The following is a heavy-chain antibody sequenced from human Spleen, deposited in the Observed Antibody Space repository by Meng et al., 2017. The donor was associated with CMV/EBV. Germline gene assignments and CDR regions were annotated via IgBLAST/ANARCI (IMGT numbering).Heavy chain of an antibody. J-gene: IGHJ4*02. CDR3: ASSYDFWSGYTVDY. D-gene: IGHD3-3*01. CDR2: ISGSGGST. V-gene: IGHV3-23*01. CDR1: GFTFSSYA. Sequence: AAGFTFSSYAMSWVRQAPGKGLEWVSAISGSGGSTYYADSVKGRFTISRDNSKNTLYLQMNSLRAEDTAVYYCASSYDFWSGYTVDYWGQGTLVTVSS.